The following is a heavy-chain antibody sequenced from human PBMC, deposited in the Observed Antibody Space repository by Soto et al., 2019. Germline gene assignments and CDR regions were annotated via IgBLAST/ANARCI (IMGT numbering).Heavy chain of an antibody. D-gene: IGHD4-17*01. Sequence: GGSLRLSCAAPGFTFSNYAMTWARQAPGKGLEWVSSLLRSGSTAYYADSVRGRFTISSDTSANSLYLQMDSLRAEDTAIYYCAKDAVSGDGIWLMDSWGQGTVVTVSS. CDR3: AKDAVSGDGIWLMDS. CDR1: GFTFSNYA. V-gene: IGHV3-23*01. J-gene: IGHJ5*02. CDR2: LLRSGSTA.